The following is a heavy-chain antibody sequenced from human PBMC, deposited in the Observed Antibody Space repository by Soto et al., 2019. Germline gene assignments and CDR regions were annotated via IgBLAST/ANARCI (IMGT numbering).Heavy chain of an antibody. CDR3: AGGQYCVDY. D-gene: IGHD2-8*02. CDR2: ISYDGSNK. J-gene: IGHJ4*02. V-gene: IGHV3-30*03. Sequence: QVQLVESGGGVVQPGRSLRLSCAASGFPFSSYGMHWVRQAPGKGLEWVAHISYDGSNKHYTDSVKGRFTISRDNSKNMLYLQLSSLRAEDTAVYYCAGGQYCVDYCGQGTRVSVSS. CDR1: GFPFSSYG.